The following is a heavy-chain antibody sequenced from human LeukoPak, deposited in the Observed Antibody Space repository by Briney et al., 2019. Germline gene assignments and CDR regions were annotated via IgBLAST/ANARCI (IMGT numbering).Heavy chain of an antibody. V-gene: IGHV4-4*07. D-gene: IGHD3-9*01. CDR3: ATPRYPWPDRDSFDS. CDR2: IFASGET. CDR1: GDSLSSSY. Sequence: SETLSLTCTVSGDSLSSSYWSWIRQPAGKRMEWIGRIFASGETNYNPSLKTRVNMSRDTSKNQFSLRLTSVTDADTALYYCATPRYPWPDRDSFDSWGHGTLVTVSS. J-gene: IGHJ5*01.